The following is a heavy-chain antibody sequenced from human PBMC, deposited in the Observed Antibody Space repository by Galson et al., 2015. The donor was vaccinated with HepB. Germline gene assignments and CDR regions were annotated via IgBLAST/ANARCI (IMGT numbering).Heavy chain of an antibody. D-gene: IGHD3-16*01. J-gene: IGHJ3*02. CDR3: ARDGGDSDAFDI. CDR2: ISYDGSNK. V-gene: IGHV3-30*04. CDR1: GFTFSSYA. Sequence: SLRLSCAASGFTFSSYAMHWVRQAPGKGLEWVAVISYDGSNKYYADSVKGRFTISRDNAKNSLYLQMNSLRAEDTAVYYCARDGGDSDAFDIWGQGTMVTVSS.